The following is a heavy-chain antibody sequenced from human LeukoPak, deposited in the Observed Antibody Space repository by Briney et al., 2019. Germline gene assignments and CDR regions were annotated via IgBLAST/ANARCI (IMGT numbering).Heavy chain of an antibody. Sequence: SETLSLTCTVSGYSISSGYYWGWIRQPPGKGLEWIGSIYHSGGTYYSPSLKSRVTISVDTSKNQFSLKLSSVTAADPAVYYCARPAAGTMGWFDPWGKGNLVTVSS. CDR2: IYHSGGT. CDR3: ARPAAGTMGWFDP. V-gene: IGHV4-38-2*02. J-gene: IGHJ5*02. D-gene: IGHD6-13*01. CDR1: GYSISSGYY.